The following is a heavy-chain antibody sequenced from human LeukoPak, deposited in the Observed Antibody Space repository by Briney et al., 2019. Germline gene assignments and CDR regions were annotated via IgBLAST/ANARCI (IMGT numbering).Heavy chain of an antibody. CDR2: IIPILGIA. V-gene: IGHV1-69*02. J-gene: IGHJ4*02. Sequence: SVRVSCKASGGTFSSYTISWVRQAPGQGLEWMGRIIPILGIANYAQKFQGRVTITADKSTSTAYMELSSLRSEDTAVYYCAFDYYDSSGYSDYWGQGTLVTVSS. CDR3: AFDYYDSSGYSDY. CDR1: GGTFSSYT. D-gene: IGHD3-22*01.